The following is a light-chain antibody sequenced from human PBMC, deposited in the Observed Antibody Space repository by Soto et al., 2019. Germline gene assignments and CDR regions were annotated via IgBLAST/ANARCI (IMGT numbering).Light chain of an antibody. CDR2: HVS. J-gene: IGKJ2*01. CDR1: QSISSW. V-gene: IGKV1-5*01. CDR3: QHYKNFPHT. Sequence: DIQMTQSPSTLSASVGDRVTITCRASQSISSWLAWYQQKPGLAPKLLIHHVSNLESGVTARFSGSGSGTEFTLTISSLQPADSATYYCQHYKNFPHTFGQGAKLEIK.